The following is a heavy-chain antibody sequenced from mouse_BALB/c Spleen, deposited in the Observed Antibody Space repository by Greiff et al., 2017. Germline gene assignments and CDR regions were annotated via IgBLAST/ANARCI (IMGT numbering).Heavy chain of an antibody. CDR3: ARLDWDGYYYAMDY. J-gene: IGHJ4*01. V-gene: IGHV5-17*02. D-gene: IGHD4-1*01. CDR1: GFTFSSFG. Sequence: EVKLVESGGGLVQPGGSRKLSCAASGFTFSSFGMHWVRQAPEKGLEWVAYISSGSSTIYYADTVKGRFTISRDNPKNTLFLQMTSLRSEDTAMYYCARLDWDGYYYAMDYWGQGTSVTVSS. CDR2: ISSGSSTI.